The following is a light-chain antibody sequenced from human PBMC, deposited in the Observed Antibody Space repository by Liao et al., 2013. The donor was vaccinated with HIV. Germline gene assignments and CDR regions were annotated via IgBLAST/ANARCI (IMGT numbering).Light chain of an antibody. J-gene: IGLJ2*01. CDR2: QDN. V-gene: IGLV3-1*01. CDR3: QAWDSTTGDMV. Sequence: SYELTQPPSVSVSPGQTASITCSGDKLGDKRASWYKQKPGQAPVPVIYQDNKRPSGIPERFSGSNSGNTATLTISGTQAMDEADYYCQAWDSTTGDMVFGGGTKLTVL. CDR1: KLGDKR.